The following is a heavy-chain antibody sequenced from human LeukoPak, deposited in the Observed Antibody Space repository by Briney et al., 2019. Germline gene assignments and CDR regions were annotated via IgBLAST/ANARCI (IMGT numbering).Heavy chain of an antibody. V-gene: IGHV3-49*04. Sequence: GGSLRLSCTASGFSFGDYGMAWVRQAPEKGLELLCFIRSKAYGGTTEQAASVKGNFSISRDDSKSIVYLQMDSLKTEDTAVYYCTRVRGYSYGYGDYWGQGTLVTVSS. CDR1: GFSFGDYG. CDR3: TRVRGYSYGYGDY. D-gene: IGHD5-18*01. CDR2: IRSKAYGGTT. J-gene: IGHJ4*02.